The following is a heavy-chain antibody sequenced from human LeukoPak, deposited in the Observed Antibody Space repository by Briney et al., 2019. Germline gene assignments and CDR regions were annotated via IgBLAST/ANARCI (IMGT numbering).Heavy chain of an antibody. Sequence: SETLSLTCTVSGGSISSYYWSWIRQPPGKGLEWIGYIYYSGSTNYNPSLKSRVTISVDTSKNQFSLKLSSVTAADTAVYYCARAWGPGGHFDYWGRGTLVTVSS. CDR2: IYYSGST. CDR1: GGSISSYY. D-gene: IGHD3-16*01. CDR3: ARAWGPGGHFDY. J-gene: IGHJ4*02. V-gene: IGHV4-59*01.